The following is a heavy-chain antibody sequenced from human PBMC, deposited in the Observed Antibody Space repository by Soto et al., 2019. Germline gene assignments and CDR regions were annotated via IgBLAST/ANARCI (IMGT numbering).Heavy chain of an antibody. V-gene: IGHV4-59*08. D-gene: IGHD6-19*01. CDR3: ARPKAVAGLYYFXY. J-gene: IGHJ4*02. CDR1: GGSISSYY. Sequence: SETLSLTCTVSGGSISSYYWSWIRQPPGKGLEWIGYIYHSGSTKYTPSLKSRVTISVDTSKKQFSLKLNSVTAADTAVYYCARPKAVAGLYYFXYWGQGTLVXVSS. CDR2: IYHSGST.